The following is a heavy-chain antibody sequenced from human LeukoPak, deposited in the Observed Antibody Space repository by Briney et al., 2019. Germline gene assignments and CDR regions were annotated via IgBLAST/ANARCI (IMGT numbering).Heavy chain of an antibody. Sequence: GGSLRLSCAASRFTFSSYSMNWVRQAPGKGLEWVSSISSSSSYIYYADSVKGRFTISRDNAKNSLYLQMNSLRAEDTSVYYCARERGSFVDYWGQGTLVTVSS. J-gene: IGHJ4*02. CDR1: RFTFSSYS. CDR2: ISSSSSYI. V-gene: IGHV3-21*01. D-gene: IGHD1-26*01. CDR3: ARERGSFVDY.